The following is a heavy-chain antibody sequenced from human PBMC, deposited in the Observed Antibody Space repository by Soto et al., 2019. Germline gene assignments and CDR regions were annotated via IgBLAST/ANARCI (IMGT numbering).Heavy chain of an antibody. CDR3: ARDGITGNTGYYYYGMDV. D-gene: IGHD1-7*01. J-gene: IGHJ6*02. CDR1: GDSVSSNSAA. Sequence: SQTLSLTCAISGDSVSSNSAAWNWIRQSPSRGLEWLGRTYYRSKWYNDYAVSVKSRITINPDTSKNQFSLKLSSVTAADTAVYYCARDGITGNTGYYYYGMDVWGQGTTVTVSS. V-gene: IGHV6-1*01. CDR2: TYYRSKWYN.